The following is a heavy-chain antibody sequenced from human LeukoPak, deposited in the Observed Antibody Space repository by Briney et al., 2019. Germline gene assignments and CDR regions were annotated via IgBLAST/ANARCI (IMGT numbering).Heavy chain of an antibody. CDR2: IIPILGIA. CDR3: ARYSSGWYYFDY. J-gene: IGHJ4*02. CDR1: GGTFISYA. D-gene: IGHD6-19*01. V-gene: IGHV1-69*04. Sequence: GASVKVSCKASGGTFISYAISWVRQAPGQGLEWMGRIIPILGIANYAQKFQGRVTITADKSTSTAYMELSSLRSEDTAVYYCARYSSGWYYFDYWGQGTLVTVSS.